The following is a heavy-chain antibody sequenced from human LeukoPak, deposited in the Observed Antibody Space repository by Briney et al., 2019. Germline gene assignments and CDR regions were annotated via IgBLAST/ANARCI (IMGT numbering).Heavy chain of an antibody. CDR3: ARSNWNEYFDN. CDR1: GGSIGSYS. V-gene: IGHV4-4*09. D-gene: IGHD1-20*01. CDR2: VYTSGST. Sequence: SETLSLTCTVSGGSIGSYSWSWVRQPPGKGLEWIGYVYTSGSTNYNPSFKSRVTISADTSRNQFSLRLTSVTAADTAVYYCARSNWNEYFDNWGQGTLVTVSS. J-gene: IGHJ4*02.